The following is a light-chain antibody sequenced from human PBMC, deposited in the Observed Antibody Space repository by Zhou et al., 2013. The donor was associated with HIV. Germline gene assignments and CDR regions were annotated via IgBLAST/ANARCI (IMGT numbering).Light chain of an antibody. Sequence: DIQMTRSPSTLSASVGDRVTITCRASQSISSWLAWYQQKPGKAPKLLIYKASTLESGVPSRFSGSGSGTEFTLTISSLQPDDFGTYYCQQCNSYPYTFGQGTKLEIK. CDR3: QQCNSYPYT. CDR1: QSISSW. CDR2: KAS. J-gene: IGKJ2*01. V-gene: IGKV1-5*03.